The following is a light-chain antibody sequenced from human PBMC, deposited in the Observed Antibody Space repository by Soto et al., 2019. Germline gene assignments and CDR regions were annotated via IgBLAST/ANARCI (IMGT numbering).Light chain of an antibody. Sequence: VMTQSPPSLTVTPGEPASISCRSSQRLLHSNGNTFLDWYLQKPGQSPQLLIYLGSNRASGVTDRVRGSEAGTDFTLRISRVEAEDVGVYYCMQALQTPYTFGQGTKLEIK. CDR2: LGS. CDR3: MQALQTPYT. J-gene: IGKJ2*01. V-gene: IGKV2-28*01. CDR1: QRLLHSNGNTF.